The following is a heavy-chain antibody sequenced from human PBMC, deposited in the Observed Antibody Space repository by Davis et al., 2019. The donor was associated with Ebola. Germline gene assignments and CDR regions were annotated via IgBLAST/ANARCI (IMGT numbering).Heavy chain of an antibody. J-gene: IGHJ6*02. Sequence: ASVKVSCKASGYTFTDYQMHWVRQAPGQGLEWMGGINPISGDTNYAEKFQGRVTMTRDTSISTVYMELTSLRSDDTAVYYCARDLSYSYYYHYYGMDVWGQGTTVTVSS. CDR3: ARDLSYSYYYHYYGMDV. CDR2: INPISGDT. D-gene: IGHD3-10*01. V-gene: IGHV1-2*02. CDR1: GYTFTDYQ.